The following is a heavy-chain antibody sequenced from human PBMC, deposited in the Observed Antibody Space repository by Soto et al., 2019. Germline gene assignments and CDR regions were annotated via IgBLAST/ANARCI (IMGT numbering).Heavy chain of an antibody. D-gene: IGHD2-21*01. CDR3: ASGLSGDKVDQ. J-gene: IGHJ4*02. CDR2: IYNSGNT. V-gene: IGHV4-30-4*01. CDR1: GGSISDGAYY. Sequence: QVQLQESGPGLVKPSQTLSLTCTVSGGSISDGAYYWSWIRQPPGKGLEWIGHIYNSGNTYNNPSLRSRLTISLDPSKSQFSLNLNSVTAADTAVYYCASGLSGDKVDQWGQGTLVTVSS.